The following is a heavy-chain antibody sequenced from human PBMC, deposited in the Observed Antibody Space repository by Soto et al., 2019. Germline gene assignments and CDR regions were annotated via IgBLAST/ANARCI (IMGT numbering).Heavy chain of an antibody. V-gene: IGHV3-23*01. CDR1: GFSFNSYA. CDR3: AKGVSQYTPLALFDY. CDR2: ISARGGSS. D-gene: IGHD5-18*01. J-gene: IGHJ4*02. Sequence: EVQLLESGGGLVQPGGSLRLACAASGFSFNSYAMVWVRQAPGKGLEWVSVISARGGSSYSTDSVKGRFTISRDNSRNTAYLQMNSLRVEDTAVYYCAKGVSQYTPLALFDYWGRGTLVTVSS.